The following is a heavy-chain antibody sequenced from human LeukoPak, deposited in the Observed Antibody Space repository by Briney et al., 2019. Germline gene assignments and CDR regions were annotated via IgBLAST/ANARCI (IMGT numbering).Heavy chain of an antibody. V-gene: IGHV1-2*02. D-gene: IGHD2-21*02. CDR3: ARDPPAYCGGDCYAHFSDY. CDR1: GYTFTGYY. CDR2: INPNSGGT. Sequence: ASVKVSCKASGYTFTGYYMHWVRQAPGQGLGWMGWINPNSGGTNYAQKFQGRVTMTRDTSISTAYMELSRLRSDDTAVYYCARDPPAYCGGDCYAHFSDYWGQGTLVTVSS. J-gene: IGHJ4*02.